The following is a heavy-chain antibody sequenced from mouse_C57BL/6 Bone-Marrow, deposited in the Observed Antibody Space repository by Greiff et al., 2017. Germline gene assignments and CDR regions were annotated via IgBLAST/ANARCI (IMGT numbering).Heavy chain of an antibody. V-gene: IGHV14-3*01. J-gene: IGHJ4*01. CDR3: ASPSYYSNYDYYAMDY. CDR1: GFNIKNTY. CDR2: IDPANGNT. D-gene: IGHD2-5*01. Sequence: VQLQQSVAELVRPGASVKLSCTASGFNIKNTYMHWVKQRPEQGLEWIGRIDPANGNTKYAPKFQGKATITADPSSNTAYLQLSSLTSEDTAIYYCASPSYYSNYDYYAMDYWGQGTSVTVSS.